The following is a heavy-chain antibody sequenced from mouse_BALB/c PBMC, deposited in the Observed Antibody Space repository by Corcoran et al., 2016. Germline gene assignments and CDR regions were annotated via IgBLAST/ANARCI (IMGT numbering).Heavy chain of an antibody. V-gene: IGHV9-3-1*01. J-gene: IGHJ4*01. D-gene: IGHD1-1*01. CDR2: INTYTGEP. Sequence: QIQLVQSGPELKKPGETVKISCKASGYTFTNYGMNWVKQAPGKGLKWMGWINTYTGEPTYADDFKGRFAFSLETSVSTAYLQINNLKNEDTATYFCAITTEVADYYVMDYWGQGTSVTVSS. CDR1: GYTFTNYG. CDR3: AITTEVADYYVMDY.